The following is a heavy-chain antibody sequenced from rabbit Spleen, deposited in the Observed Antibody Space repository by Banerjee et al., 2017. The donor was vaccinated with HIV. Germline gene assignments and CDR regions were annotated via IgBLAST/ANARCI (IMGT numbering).Heavy chain of an antibody. CDR1: GFSFSSGQD. CDR3: ARDLAGVIGWNFNL. Sequence: QSVEESGGDLVKPGASLTLTCTASGFSFSSGQDMCWVRQAPGKGLEWIACIYGGSSGTTYYASWAKGRLTFSKTSSTTVALQMTSLTAADTATYFCARDLAGVIGWNFNLWGQGTLVTVS. V-gene: IGHV1S40*01. J-gene: IGHJ4*01. CDR2: IYGGSSGTT. D-gene: IGHD4-1*01.